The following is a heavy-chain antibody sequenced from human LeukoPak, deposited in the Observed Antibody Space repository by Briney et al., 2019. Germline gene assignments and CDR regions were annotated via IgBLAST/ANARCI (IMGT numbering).Heavy chain of an antibody. J-gene: IGHJ4*02. V-gene: IGHV3-23*01. CDR3: AKGGYSGYDPLDY. CDR2: ISGSGGST. D-gene: IGHD5-12*01. Sequence: GGSLRLSCAASGFTFSSYAVSWVRQAPGKGLEWVSAISGSGGSTYYADSVKGRFTISRDNSKNTLYLQMNSLRAEDTAVYYCAKGGYSGYDPLDYWGQGTLVTVSS. CDR1: GFTFSSYA.